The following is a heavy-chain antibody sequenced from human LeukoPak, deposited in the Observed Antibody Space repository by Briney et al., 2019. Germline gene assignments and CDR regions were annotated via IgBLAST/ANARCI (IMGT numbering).Heavy chain of an antibody. Sequence: SVKVSCKASGGTFSSYAISWVRQAPGQGLEWMGRIIPILGIANYAQKFQGRVTITADKSTSTAYMELSSLRSEDTAVYYCARHDYGDYFDYWGQGTLVTVSS. CDR3: ARHDYGDYFDY. J-gene: IGHJ4*02. V-gene: IGHV1-69*04. CDR2: IIPILGIA. D-gene: IGHD4-17*01. CDR1: GGTFSSYA.